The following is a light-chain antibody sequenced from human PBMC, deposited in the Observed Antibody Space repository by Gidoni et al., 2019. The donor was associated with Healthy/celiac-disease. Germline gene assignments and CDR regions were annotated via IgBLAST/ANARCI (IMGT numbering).Light chain of an antibody. CDR2: AAS. V-gene: IGKV1-39*01. CDR3: QQSYSTPLT. CDR1: QSISSY. Sequence: DIQMTKSPSSLSASVGDRVTITCRASQSISSYLNWYQQKPGKAHKLLIYAASSLQSGVPSRFSGSGSGTDFTLTISSLQPEDFATYYCQQSYSTPLTFGGGTKVEIK. J-gene: IGKJ4*01.